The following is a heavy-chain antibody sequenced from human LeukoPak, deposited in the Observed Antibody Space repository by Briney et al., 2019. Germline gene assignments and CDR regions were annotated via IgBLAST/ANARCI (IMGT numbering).Heavy chain of an antibody. CDR3: ARGPSPLAADGNLEYFDY. CDR1: GGTFSSYA. D-gene: IGHD6-13*01. CDR2: IIPIFGTT. V-gene: IGHV1-69*05. Sequence: SVKVSCKASGGTFSSYAISWVRQAPGQGLEWMGRIIPIFGTTYYAQKFQGRVTITTDESTSTAYMELSSLRSEDTAVYYCARGPSPLAADGNLEYFDYWGRGTLVTVSS. J-gene: IGHJ4*02.